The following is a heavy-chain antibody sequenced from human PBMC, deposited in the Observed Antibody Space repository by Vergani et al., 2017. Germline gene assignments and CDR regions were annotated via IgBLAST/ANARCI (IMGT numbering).Heavy chain of an antibody. CDR1: GGSISSSNW. D-gene: IGHD2-2*01. V-gene: IGHV4-4*02. CDR2: IYHSGST. Sequence: QVQLQESGPGLVKPSGTLSLTCAVSGGSISSSNWWSWVRQPPGKGLEWIGEIYHSGSTNYNPSLKSRVTIAVDKSKNQFSRKLSSVTAADTAVYYCAGDRDCSSTSCYPFYYYYMDVWGKGTTVTVSS. J-gene: IGHJ6*03. CDR3: AGDRDCSSTSCYPFYYYYMDV.